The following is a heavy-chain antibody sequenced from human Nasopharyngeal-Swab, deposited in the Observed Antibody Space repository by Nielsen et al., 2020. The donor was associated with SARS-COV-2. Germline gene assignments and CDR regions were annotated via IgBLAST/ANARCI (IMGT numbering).Heavy chain of an antibody. CDR2: ISGSGAST. V-gene: IGHV3-23*02. Sequence: GGSLRLSCGTSGFTLGTFAMGWVRQASGKGLEWVSVISGSGASTYYGDSVKGRFVISRDNSKNNLYLQMNNLKVEDAAIYYCVKKGQQWLADDAFDTWGQGTLVTISS. CDR3: VKKGQQWLADDAFDT. CDR1: GFTLGTFA. J-gene: IGHJ3*02. D-gene: IGHD6-19*01.